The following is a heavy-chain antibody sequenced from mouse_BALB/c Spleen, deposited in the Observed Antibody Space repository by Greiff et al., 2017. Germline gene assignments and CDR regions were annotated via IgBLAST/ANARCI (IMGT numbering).Heavy chain of an antibody. CDR2: IAPGSGST. CDR3: ARLDTSWYFDV. Sequence: DLVKPGASVKLSCKASGYTFTSYWINWIKQRPGQGLEWIGRIAPGSGSTYYNEMFKGKATLTVDTSSSTAYIQLSSLTSEDSAVYFCARLDTSWYFDVWGAGTTVTVSS. V-gene: IGHV1S41*01. J-gene: IGHJ1*01. CDR1: GYTFTSYW.